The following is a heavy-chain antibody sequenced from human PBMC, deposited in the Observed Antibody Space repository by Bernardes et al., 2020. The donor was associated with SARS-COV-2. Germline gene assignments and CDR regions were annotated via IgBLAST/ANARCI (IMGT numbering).Heavy chain of an antibody. J-gene: IGHJ4*02. D-gene: IGHD2-15*01. CDR2: IWYDGSNK. CDR1: GFTFSSYG. V-gene: IGHV3-33*01. CDR3: ARAFHCSGGSCYTHLAY. Sequence: GGSLRLSCAASGFTFSSYGMHWVRQAPGKGLEWVAVIWYDGSNKYYADSVKGRFTISRDNSKNTLYLQMNSLRAEDTAVYYCARAFHCSGGSCYTHLAYWGQGTLVTVSS.